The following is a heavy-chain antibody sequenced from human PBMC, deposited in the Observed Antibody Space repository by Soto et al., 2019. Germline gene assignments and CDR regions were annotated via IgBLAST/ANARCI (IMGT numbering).Heavy chain of an antibody. J-gene: IGHJ5*01. V-gene: IGHV3-30*04. D-gene: IGHD1-26*01. CDR2: VSSDGSYI. CDR1: GFTFSRHA. CDR3: SRTSNSGVADSFGS. Sequence: GGSLRLSCAASGFTFSRHAIHWVRLAPGRGLEWVLAVSSDGSYIYYTDSVKGRFTVSRDNSKDTVFWQINRLIPDDTALYYCSRTSNSGVADSFGSWGQGTRVTVSS.